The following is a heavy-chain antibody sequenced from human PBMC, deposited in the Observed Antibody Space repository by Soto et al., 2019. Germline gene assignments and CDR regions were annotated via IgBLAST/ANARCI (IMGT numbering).Heavy chain of an antibody. J-gene: IGHJ5*02. CDR1: GFTFSTYA. V-gene: IGHV3-23*01. CDR3: AKGGPTFLKWFGP. Sequence: PGGSLRLSCAASGFTFSTYAMNWVRLAPGKGLEWISVISNSGHITFYADSVKVRFTISRDNSKNTLYLQMNNLRADDTAAYYWAKGGPTFLKWFGPGGQGALVTHSS. CDR2: ISNSGHIT.